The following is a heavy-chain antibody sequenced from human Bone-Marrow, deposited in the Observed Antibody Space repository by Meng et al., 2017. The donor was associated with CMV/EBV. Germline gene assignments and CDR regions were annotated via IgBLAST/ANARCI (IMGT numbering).Heavy chain of an antibody. CDR1: TFSTYA. D-gene: IGHD3-22*01. J-gene: IGHJ4*02. Sequence: TFSTYAMTWVRQAPGKGLEWVAVISYDGSNKYYADSVKGRFTISRDNSKNTLYLQMNSLRAEDTAVYYCARDPGGAYYYDSSGYLDYWGQGTLVTVSS. CDR2: ISYDGSNK. CDR3: ARDPGGAYYYDSSGYLDY. V-gene: IGHV3-30-3*01.